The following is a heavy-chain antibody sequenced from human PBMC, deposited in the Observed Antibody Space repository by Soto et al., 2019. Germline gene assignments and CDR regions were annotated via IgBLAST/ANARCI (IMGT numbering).Heavy chain of an antibody. CDR2: INHSGST. Sequence: SETLSLTCTVYGWSFSVYYWSWIRQPPGKGLEWIGEINHSGSTNYNPSLKSRVTISVDTSKNQFSLKLSSVTAADTAVYYCARGHVMIVVVPAAINWFDPWGQGTLVTVSS. D-gene: IGHD2-2*01. J-gene: IGHJ5*02. CDR3: ARGHVMIVVVPAAINWFDP. V-gene: IGHV4-34*01. CDR1: GWSFSVYY.